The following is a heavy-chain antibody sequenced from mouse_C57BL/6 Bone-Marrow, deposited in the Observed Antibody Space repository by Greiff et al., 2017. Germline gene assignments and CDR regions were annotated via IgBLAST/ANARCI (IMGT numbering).Heavy chain of an antibody. V-gene: IGHV1-85*01. Sequence: QVQLKESGPELVKPGASVKLSCKASGYTFTSYDINWVKQRPGQGLEWIGWIYPRDGSTKYNEKFKGKATLTVDTSSSTAYMELHSLTSEDSAVYFCARGRYYYGSRYFDYWGQGTTLTVSS. D-gene: IGHD1-1*01. CDR1: GYTFTSYD. CDR2: IYPRDGST. CDR3: ARGRYYYGSRYFDY. J-gene: IGHJ2*01.